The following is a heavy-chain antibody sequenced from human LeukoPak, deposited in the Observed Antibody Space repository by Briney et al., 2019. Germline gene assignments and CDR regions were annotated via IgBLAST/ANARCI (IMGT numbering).Heavy chain of an antibody. CDR2: ISWASGSI. Sequence: GGSLRPSCAASGFTFDDYAMHWVRQAPGKGLEWVSGISWASGSIGYADSVKGRFTISRDNAKNSLYLQMNSLRAEEMALYYCAKASSRSFSSGYYGNAFDIWGQGTMVTVSS. J-gene: IGHJ3*02. CDR3: AKASSRSFSSGYYGNAFDI. D-gene: IGHD6-19*01. CDR1: GFTFDDYA. V-gene: IGHV3-9*03.